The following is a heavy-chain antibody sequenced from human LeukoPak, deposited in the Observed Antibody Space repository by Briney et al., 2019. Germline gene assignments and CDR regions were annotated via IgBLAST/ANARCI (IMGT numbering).Heavy chain of an antibody. CDR3: ARTPVRYCSGGSCQTFAP. J-gene: IGHJ5*02. CDR2: IYNSGST. V-gene: IGHV4-59*01. Sequence: SETLSLTCTVSAGSISSNCWSWIRQPPGKGREWIGYIYNSGSTNYNPSLKSRATISVDTSKTPFSLKLSSVTAADTAVYYCARTPVRYCSGGSCQTFAPWGQGTLVTVSS. CDR1: AGSISSNC. D-gene: IGHD2-15*01.